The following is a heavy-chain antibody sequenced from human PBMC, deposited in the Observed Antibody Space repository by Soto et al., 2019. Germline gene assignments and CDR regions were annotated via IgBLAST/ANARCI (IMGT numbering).Heavy chain of an antibody. CDR2: INPNSGGT. Sequence: QVQLVQSGAEVKKPGASVKVSCKASGYTFTGYYMHWVRQAPGQGLEWMGWINPNSGGTNYAQKFQGWGTMTRDTSISTAYMELSRLCSDDTAVYCCARGTYDILPVLDYWGQGALVTVSS. V-gene: IGHV1-2*04. J-gene: IGHJ4*02. CDR1: GYTFTGYY. D-gene: IGHD3-9*01. CDR3: ARGTYDILPVLDY.